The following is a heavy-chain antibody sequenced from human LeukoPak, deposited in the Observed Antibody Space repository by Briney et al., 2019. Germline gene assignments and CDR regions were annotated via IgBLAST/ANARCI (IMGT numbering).Heavy chain of an antibody. CDR2: IYHSGST. CDR3: ARDQHIVVVTDPFDY. V-gene: IGHV4-38-2*02. Sequence: SETLSLTCTVSGYSISSGYYWGWIRQPPGKGLEWIGSIYHSGSTYYNPSLKSRVTISVDTSKNQFSLKLSSVTAADTAVYYCARDQHIVVVTDPFDYWGQGTLVTVSS. CDR1: GYSISSGYY. D-gene: IGHD2-21*02. J-gene: IGHJ4*02.